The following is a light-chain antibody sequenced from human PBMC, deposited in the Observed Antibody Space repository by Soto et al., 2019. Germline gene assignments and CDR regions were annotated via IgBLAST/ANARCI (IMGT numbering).Light chain of an antibody. Sequence: EIVLTQSPGTLSLSPGERATLSCRASQYVSSGFLAWYQQKPGQAPRLLSYSASSRATGIPDRFSGSGSGTDFTINISRVEPEDFAVYYCQQYGSSPPLLTFGGGTKVEIK. V-gene: IGKV3-20*01. J-gene: IGKJ4*01. CDR1: QYVSSGF. CDR2: SAS. CDR3: QQYGSSPPLLT.